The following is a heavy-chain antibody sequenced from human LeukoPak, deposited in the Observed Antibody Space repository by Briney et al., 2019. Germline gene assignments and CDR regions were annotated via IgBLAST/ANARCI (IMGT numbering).Heavy chain of an antibody. D-gene: IGHD2-15*01. CDR2: ISHSGNT. Sequence: GSLRLSCAASGFTFSSYGMNWVRQPPGKGLEWIGEISHSGNTNYNPSLKSRVTISIDTSKKQFSLILTSVTAADTAVYYCARRVVIAALGYWGQGALVTVSS. CDR3: ARRVVIAALGY. J-gene: IGHJ4*02. V-gene: IGHV4-34*08. CDR1: GFTFSSYG.